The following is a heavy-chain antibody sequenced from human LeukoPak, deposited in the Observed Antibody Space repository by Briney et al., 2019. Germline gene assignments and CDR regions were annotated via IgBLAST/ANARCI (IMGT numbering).Heavy chain of an antibody. CDR1: GFTFDDYA. Sequence: GGSLRLSCAASGFTFDDYAMHWVRQAPGKGLEWVSGISWNSGSIGYADSVKGRFTISRDNAKNSLYLQMNSLRAEDTALYYCAKDSPYSSKWIDYWGQGTLVTVSS. CDR3: AKDSPYSSKWIDY. CDR2: ISWNSGSI. J-gene: IGHJ4*02. V-gene: IGHV3-9*01. D-gene: IGHD6-13*01.